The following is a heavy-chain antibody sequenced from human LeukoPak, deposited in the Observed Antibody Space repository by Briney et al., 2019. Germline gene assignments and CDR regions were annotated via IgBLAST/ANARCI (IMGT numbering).Heavy chain of an antibody. V-gene: IGHV4-59*01. CDR1: GGSISSYY. D-gene: IGHD6-13*01. CDR3: ARDSSSWYNFDI. Sequence: SETLSPTCTVSGGSISSYYWSWIRQPPGKGLEWIGYIYYSGSTNYNPSLKSRVTISVDTSKNQFSLKLSSVTAADTAVYYCARDSSSWYNFDIWGQGTMVTVSS. J-gene: IGHJ3*02. CDR2: IYYSGST.